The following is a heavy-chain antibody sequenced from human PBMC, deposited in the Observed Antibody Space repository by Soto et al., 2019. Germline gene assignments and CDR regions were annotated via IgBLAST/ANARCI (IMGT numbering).Heavy chain of an antibody. Sequence: ASETLSLTCAVSGYSISSGYYWGWIRQPPGKGLEWIGTIYRSGSTYYNPSLKSRVTISVDTSKNQFSLKLNSVTAADTAVYYCARALYCNGGSCSPLRGMDVWGLGTTVTVSS. V-gene: IGHV4-38-2*01. D-gene: IGHD2-15*01. J-gene: IGHJ6*02. CDR3: ARALYCNGGSCSPLRGMDV. CDR1: GYSISSGYY. CDR2: IYRSGST.